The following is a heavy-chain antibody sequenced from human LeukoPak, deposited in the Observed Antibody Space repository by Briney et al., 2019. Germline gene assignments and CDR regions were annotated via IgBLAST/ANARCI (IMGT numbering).Heavy chain of an antibody. CDR2: IKEDGSDK. D-gene: IGHD6-13*01. Sequence: GGSLRLSCSASAFTFSMYWMTWVRQAPGKGLEWVATIKEDGSDKYYVDSVRGRFTISRDNAENSLYLQMNSLRAEDTAVYYCAKEDSSTTDYWGQGTLVTVSS. V-gene: IGHV3-7*05. J-gene: IGHJ4*02. CDR3: AKEDSSTTDY. CDR1: AFTFSMYW.